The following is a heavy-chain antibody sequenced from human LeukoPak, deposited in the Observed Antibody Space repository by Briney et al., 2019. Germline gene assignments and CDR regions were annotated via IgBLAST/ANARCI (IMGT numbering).Heavy chain of an antibody. CDR3: ARHAAYYYDSSGCFDY. CDR1: GYSFTSYW. V-gene: IGHV5-51*01. J-gene: IGHJ4*02. Sequence: TGESLKISCKGSGYSFTSYWIGWVRQMPGKGLEWMGIIYPGDSDTRYSPSFQGQVTTSADKSISTAYLQWSSLKASDTAMYYCARHAAYYYDSSGCFDYWGQGTLVTVSS. CDR2: IYPGDSDT. D-gene: IGHD3-22*01.